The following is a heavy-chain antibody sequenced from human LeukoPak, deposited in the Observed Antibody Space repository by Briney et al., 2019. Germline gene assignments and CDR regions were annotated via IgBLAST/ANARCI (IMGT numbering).Heavy chain of an antibody. J-gene: IGHJ3*02. CDR1: GFTFSSYS. D-gene: IGHD3-22*01. CDR3: ARSGTTYYYDSGTRI. Sequence: GGSLRLSCAASGFTFSSYSMNWVRQAPGKGLEWVSFISGSSSIIHYADSVKGRFTISRDNTKNSLYLQMNSLRAEDTAVYYCARSGTTYYYDSGTRIWGQGTMVTVSS. CDR2: ISGSSSII. V-gene: IGHV3-48*04.